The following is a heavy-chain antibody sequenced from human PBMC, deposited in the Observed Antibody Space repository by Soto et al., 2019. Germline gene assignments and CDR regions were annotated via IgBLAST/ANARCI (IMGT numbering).Heavy chain of an antibody. CDR2: IDPSDSYT. CDR1: GYSFTSYW. J-gene: IGHJ6*02. CDR3: ARGVSSSWHHYYYYGMDV. V-gene: IGHV5-10-1*01. D-gene: IGHD6-13*01. Sequence: GESLKISCKGSGYSFTSYWISWVRQMPGKGLEWMGRIDPSDSYTNYSPSFQGHVTISADKSISTAYLQWRSLKASDTAMYYCARGVSSSWHHYYYYGMDVWGQGTPVTVSS.